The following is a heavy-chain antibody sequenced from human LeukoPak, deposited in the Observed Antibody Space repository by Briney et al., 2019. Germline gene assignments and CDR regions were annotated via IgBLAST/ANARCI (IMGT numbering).Heavy chain of an antibody. Sequence: ASVKVSCKASGYTFTGYYMHWVRQAPGQGLEWMGWVNPNTGGTYYAQRFQGRVTMTRDTSISTAYMELRSLKSDDTAVYYCARDSHPYNWNDFDYWGQGTLVTVSS. CDR3: ARDSHPYNWNDFDY. CDR1: GYTFTGYY. V-gene: IGHV1-2*02. J-gene: IGHJ4*01. D-gene: IGHD1-1*01. CDR2: VNPNTGGT.